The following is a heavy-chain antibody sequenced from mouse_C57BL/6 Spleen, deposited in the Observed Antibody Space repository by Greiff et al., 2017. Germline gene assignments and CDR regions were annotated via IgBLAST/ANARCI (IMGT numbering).Heavy chain of an antibody. V-gene: IGHV1-39*01. CDR3: AKEGARCSSCCWFAY. Sequence: EVQLQQSGPELVKPGASVKISCKASGYSFTDYNMNWVKQSNGKSLEWIGVINPNYGTTSYNQKFKGKATLTVDQSSSTAYMQLNSLTSEDSAVYYCAKEGARCSSCCWFAYWGQGTRVTVSA. J-gene: IGHJ3*01. CDR1: GYSFTDYN. CDR2: INPNYGTT. D-gene: IGHD3-2*02.